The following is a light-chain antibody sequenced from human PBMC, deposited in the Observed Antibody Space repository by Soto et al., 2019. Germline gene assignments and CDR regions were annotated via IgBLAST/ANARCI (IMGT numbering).Light chain of an antibody. CDR3: CSYASSATWV. V-gene: IGLV2-23*01. J-gene: IGLJ3*02. Sequence: QSVLTQPDSVSGSPGQSITISCTGPSSDVGGSKVVSWYQHHPGKAPKLIIYEDTKRPSGVSTRFSGSKSGNTASLTISGLQAEDEADYYCCSYASSATWVFGGGTKVTVL. CDR1: SSDVGGSKV. CDR2: EDT.